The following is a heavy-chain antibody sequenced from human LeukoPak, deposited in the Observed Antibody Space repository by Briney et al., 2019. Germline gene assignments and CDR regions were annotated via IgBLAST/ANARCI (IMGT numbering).Heavy chain of an antibody. Sequence: GGSLRLSCAASGFTVSSNYMSWVRQAPGKGLEWVSVIYSGGSTYYADSVKGRFTISRDNSKNTLYLQMNSLRAEDTAVYYCARVGAENYDILTGYPRGNWFDPWGQGTLVTVSS. CDR1: GFTVSSNY. J-gene: IGHJ5*02. D-gene: IGHD3-9*01. CDR3: ARVGAENYDILTGYPRGNWFDP. CDR2: IYSGGST. V-gene: IGHV3-66*01.